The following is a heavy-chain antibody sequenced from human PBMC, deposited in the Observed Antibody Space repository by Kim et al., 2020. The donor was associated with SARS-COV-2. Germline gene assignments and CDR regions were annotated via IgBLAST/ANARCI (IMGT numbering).Heavy chain of an antibody. Sequence: YPDSVKARFTISRDNSKTTLYLQMNRLRAEDTAVYYCAKAPRSSSDYFDYWGQGTLVTVSS. CDR3: AKAPRSSSDYFDY. V-gene: IGHV3-23*01. D-gene: IGHD6-6*01. J-gene: IGHJ4*02.